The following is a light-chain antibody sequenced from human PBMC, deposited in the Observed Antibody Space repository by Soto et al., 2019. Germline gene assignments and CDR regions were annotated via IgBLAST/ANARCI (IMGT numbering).Light chain of an antibody. CDR1: QSVSGY. Sequence: EIVLPQSPATLSLSPGERASLSCRASQSVSGYLAWYQQKPGQAPRLLIYDVSSRATGIPARFSGSGSGTDFTLAISGLEPEDVAVYYCQQRSLGTFGPGTKVDLK. V-gene: IGKV3-11*01. CDR3: QQRSLGT. J-gene: IGKJ3*01. CDR2: DVS.